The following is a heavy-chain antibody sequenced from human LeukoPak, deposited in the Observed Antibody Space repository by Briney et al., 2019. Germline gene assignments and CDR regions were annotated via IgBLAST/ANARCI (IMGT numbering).Heavy chain of an antibody. D-gene: IGHD1-26*01. CDR2: IDWDDDK. CDR3: ARWVQWASAADF. V-gene: IGHV2-70*11. CDR1: RFSRSTSGMC. Sequence: SGPTLVNPTQTLTLTFTFSRFSRSTSGMCENWIRQPPARALEWLARIDWDDDKYYSTSLKTRLTISNDTSKNQVLLTMPNMDPVDTATYFCARWVQWASAADFWGRGTLVTVSS. J-gene: IGHJ4*02.